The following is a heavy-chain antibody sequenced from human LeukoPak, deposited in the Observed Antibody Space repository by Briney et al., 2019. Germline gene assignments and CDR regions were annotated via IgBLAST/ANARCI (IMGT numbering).Heavy chain of an antibody. D-gene: IGHD1-26*01. CDR1: GFIFSTYS. Sequence: GSLRLSCAASGFIFSTYSMNWVRQAPGKGLEWIGEINHSRSTNYNPSLKSRVTISVDTSKNQFSLKLNSVTAADTAVYYCARGEVGATTDFDYWGQGTLVTVSS. J-gene: IGHJ4*02. CDR2: INHSRST. V-gene: IGHV4-34*01. CDR3: ARGEVGATTDFDY.